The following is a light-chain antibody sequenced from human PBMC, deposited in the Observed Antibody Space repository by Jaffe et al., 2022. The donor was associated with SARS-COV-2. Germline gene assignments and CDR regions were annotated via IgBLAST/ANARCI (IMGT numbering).Light chain of an antibody. CDR1: SGHGSLA. J-gene: IGLJ2*01. CDR2: LYSNDSH. Sequence: QVVLTQSPSASASLGASVKLTCTLTSGHGSLAVAWHQVQPEKGPRYLMILYSNDSHTKGDGVPDRFSGSSSGTDRYLTISSLQSGDEADYYCQTWGSDNVFFGGGTKLTVL. V-gene: IGLV4-69*01. CDR3: QTWGSDNVF.